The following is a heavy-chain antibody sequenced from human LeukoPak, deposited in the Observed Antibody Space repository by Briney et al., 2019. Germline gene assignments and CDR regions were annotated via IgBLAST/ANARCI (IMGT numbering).Heavy chain of an antibody. D-gene: IGHD3-9*01. V-gene: IGHV1-8*01. Sequence: GASVTVSCKASGYTFTSYDINWVRQATGQGLEWIGWMNHNSGNTGYAQKFQGRVTMTSNTSISTAYMELSSLRSEDTAVYYCARGHFPLLGYFDWLLRNDAFDIWGQGTMITVSS. J-gene: IGHJ3*02. CDR3: ARGHFPLLGYFDWLLRNDAFDI. CDR2: MNHNSGNT. CDR1: GYTFTSYD.